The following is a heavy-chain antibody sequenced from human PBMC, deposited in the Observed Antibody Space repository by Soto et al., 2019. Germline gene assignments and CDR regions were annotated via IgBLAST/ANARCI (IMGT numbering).Heavy chain of an antibody. CDR3: TTNIVVASPTFMDV. J-gene: IGHJ6*02. Sequence: SGGSLRLSCAASGFTFSNAWMNWVRQAPGKGLGWVGRIKSKTDGGTTDYAAPVKGRFTISRDDSKNTLYLQMNSLKTEDTAVYYCTTNIVVASPTFMDVWGQGTTVTVSS. CDR2: IKSKTDGGTT. D-gene: IGHD2-15*01. CDR1: GFTFSNAW. V-gene: IGHV3-15*07.